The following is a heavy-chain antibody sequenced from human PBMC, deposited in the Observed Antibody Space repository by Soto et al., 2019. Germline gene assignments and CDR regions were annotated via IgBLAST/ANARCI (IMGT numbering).Heavy chain of an antibody. CDR1: GGSFRRNT. CDR3: ATPHSYETGGVFDYFDY. D-gene: IGHD3-22*01. CDR2: ITPFLGTE. Sequence: QVHLVQSGAEVKKPGSSVRVSCRASGGSFRRNTLCWVRQAPGHGLEWLGGITPFLGTEKYAQKFQGRVTITTDESTGTAYLDLGRLRSEDTAVYYCATPHSYETGGVFDYFDYWGQGSLVTVSS. V-gene: IGHV1-69*16. J-gene: IGHJ4*02.